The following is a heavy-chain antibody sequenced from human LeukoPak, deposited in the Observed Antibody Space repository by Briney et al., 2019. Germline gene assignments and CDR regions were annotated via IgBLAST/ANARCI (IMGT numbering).Heavy chain of an antibody. J-gene: IGHJ4*02. D-gene: IGHD1-7*01. V-gene: IGHV4-34*01. Sequence: SETLSLTCAVYGGSFSGYYWTWIRQPPGKGLEWIGVINHSGSTNYNPSLKSRVTISVDTSKNQFSLKLSSVTAADTAVYYCARGAWTSYEGTTHIDYWGQGNLVTVSS. CDR1: GGSFSGYY. CDR2: INHSGST. CDR3: ARGAWTSYEGTTHIDY.